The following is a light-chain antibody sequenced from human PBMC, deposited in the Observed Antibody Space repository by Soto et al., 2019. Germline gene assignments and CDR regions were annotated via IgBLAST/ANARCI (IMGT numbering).Light chain of an antibody. CDR3: SSYTSSSASVV. J-gene: IGLJ2*01. CDR2: DVS. Sequence: QSVLTQPASVSGSPGQSITISCTGTSSDVGGYNYVSWYQQHPGKAPKLMIYDVSNRPSGVSKRFSGSKSGNTASLTISGLQAEDEADYYCSSYTSSSASVVFGGGTKLTVL. CDR1: SSDVGGYNY. V-gene: IGLV2-14*01.